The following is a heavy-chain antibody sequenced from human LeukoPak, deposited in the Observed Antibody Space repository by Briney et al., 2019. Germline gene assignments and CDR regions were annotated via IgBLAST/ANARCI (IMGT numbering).Heavy chain of an antibody. V-gene: IGHV3-23*01. CDR2: ISGSGGST. CDR3: AHFPGGAVANLLNFDS. CDR1: GFTFSNYA. Sequence: GGSLRLSCAASGFTFSNYAMSWVRQAPGQGLEWVSAISGSGGSTFYPDSVKGRFTISRDNSKNTLYLHMNSLRAEDTAVYYCAHFPGGAVANLLNFDSWGQGTLVSVSS. D-gene: IGHD6-19*01. J-gene: IGHJ4*02.